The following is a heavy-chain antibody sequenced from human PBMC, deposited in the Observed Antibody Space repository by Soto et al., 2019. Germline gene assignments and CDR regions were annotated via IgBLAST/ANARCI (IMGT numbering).Heavy chain of an antibody. CDR1: GFTFDDYA. CDR2: ISWNSGSI. Sequence: EVQLVESGGGLVQPDRSLRLSCAASGFTFDDYAMHWVRQAPGKGLEWVSGISWNSGSIGYADSVKGRFTISRDNAKNSLYLQMNSLRAEDTALYYCAKDSRAVAATWFDYWGQGTLVTVSS. V-gene: IGHV3-9*01. CDR3: AKDSRAVAATWFDY. D-gene: IGHD2-15*01. J-gene: IGHJ4*02.